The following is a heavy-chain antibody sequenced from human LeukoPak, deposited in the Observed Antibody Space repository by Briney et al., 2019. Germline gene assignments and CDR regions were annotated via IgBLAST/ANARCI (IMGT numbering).Heavy chain of an antibody. CDR2: ISWNSGSI. J-gene: IGHJ4*02. V-gene: IGHV3-9*03. CDR3: AKDMTPYYYDSSGYYSASVGYFDY. CDR1: GFTFDDYA. D-gene: IGHD3-22*01. Sequence: GGSLRLSCAASGFTFDDYAMHWVRQAPGKGLEWVSGISWNSGSIGYADSVKGRFTISRDNDKNSLYLQMNSLRAEDMALYYRAKDMTPYYYDSSGYYSASVGYFDYWGQGTLVTVSS.